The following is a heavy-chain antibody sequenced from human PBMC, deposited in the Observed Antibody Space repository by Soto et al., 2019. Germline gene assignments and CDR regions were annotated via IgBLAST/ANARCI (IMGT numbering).Heavy chain of an antibody. Sequence: GGSLRLSCAASGFTFSSYAMSWVRQTPGKGLEWVSTLSGSGGTTYYADSVKGQFTISRDNSKNTLYLQMNSLRAEDTAVYYCAKDWERYYYNLGSSHFDHWGQGILVTVSS. J-gene: IGHJ4*02. CDR1: GFTFSSYA. CDR3: AKDWERYYYNLGSSHFDH. V-gene: IGHV3-23*01. CDR2: LSGSGGTT. D-gene: IGHD3-10*01.